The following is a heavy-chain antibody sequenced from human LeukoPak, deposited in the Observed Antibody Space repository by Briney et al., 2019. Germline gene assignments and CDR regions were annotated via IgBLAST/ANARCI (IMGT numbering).Heavy chain of an antibody. Sequence: PSETLSLTCAVYGGSFSGYYWSWIRQPPGKGLEWIGEINHSGSTNYNPSLKSRVTITAADTAVYFCARVGYSYVINDWSRTGLGAYPTKYYYHMDVWGKGTTVTVSS. V-gene: IGHV4-34*01. CDR3: LGAYPTKYYYHMDV. CDR2: INHSGST. D-gene: IGHD5-18*01. CDR1: GGSFSGYY. J-gene: IGHJ6*03.